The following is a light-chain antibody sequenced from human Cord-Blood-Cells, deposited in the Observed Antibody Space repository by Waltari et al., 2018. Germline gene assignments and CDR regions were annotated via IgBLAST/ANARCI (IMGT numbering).Light chain of an antibody. CDR3: CSYTSSSTWV. Sequence: QSALTQPPSVSGSPGQSVTISCTGTSSDVGRYNRVSWYQQPPGTAPKLMIYEVSNRPSGVPDRFSGSKSGTPASLTISGLQAEDEADYYCCSYTSSSTWVFGGGTKLTVL. CDR2: EVS. CDR1: SSDVGRYNR. V-gene: IGLV2-18*02. J-gene: IGLJ3*02.